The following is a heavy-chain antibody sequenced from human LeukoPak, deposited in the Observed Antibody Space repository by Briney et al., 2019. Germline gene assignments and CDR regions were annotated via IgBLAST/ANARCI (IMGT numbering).Heavy chain of an antibody. CDR2: IYYSGST. Sequence: SETLSLTCTVSGGSISSSSYYWGWIRQPPGKGLEWIGSIYYSGSTYYNPSLKSRVTISVDTSKNQFSLKLSSVTAADTAVYYCAREDCSSTSCYVYYYYYMDVWGKGTTVTVSS. CDR3: AREDCSSTSCYVYYYYYMDV. J-gene: IGHJ6*03. CDR1: GGSISSSSYY. V-gene: IGHV4-39*07. D-gene: IGHD2-2*01.